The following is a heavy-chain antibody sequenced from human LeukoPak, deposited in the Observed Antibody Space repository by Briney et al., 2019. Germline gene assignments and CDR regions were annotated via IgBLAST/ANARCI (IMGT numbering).Heavy chain of an antibody. CDR3: ARAPRKFRGIIVTPLYYFDY. Sequence: GGSLRLPCATSGFTFSNYAMSWVRQAPGKGLEWVSTISGSTENTYYADSVKGRFTISRDNSKNTLYLQMNSLRAEDTAIYYCARAPRKFRGIIVTPLYYFDYWGQGALVTVSS. J-gene: IGHJ4*02. V-gene: IGHV3-23*01. CDR2: ISGSTENT. D-gene: IGHD3-10*01. CDR1: GFTFSNYA.